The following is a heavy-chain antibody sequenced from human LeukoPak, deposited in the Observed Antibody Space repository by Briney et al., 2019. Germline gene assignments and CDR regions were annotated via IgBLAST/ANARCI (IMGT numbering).Heavy chain of an antibody. CDR1: GGSISSSFYY. V-gene: IGHV4-39*01. Sequence: SETLSLTCTVSGGSISSSFYYWGWLRQPPGKGLEWIGSTYYSGTTYYKPSLKSRVSVSVDTSKNQLSLNLTSVTAADTALYYCARHGHYYYTSGYFGYWGQGILVTVSS. CDR3: ARHGHYYYTSGYFGY. D-gene: IGHD3-22*01. CDR2: TYYSGTT. J-gene: IGHJ4*02.